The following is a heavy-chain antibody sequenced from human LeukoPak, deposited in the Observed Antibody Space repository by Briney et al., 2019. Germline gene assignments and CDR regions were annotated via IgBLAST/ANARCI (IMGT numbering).Heavy chain of an antibody. V-gene: IGHV3-23*01. CDR1: GFTFSSYA. CDR3: VASGYDYYYYYYMDV. J-gene: IGHJ6*03. Sequence: QPGGSLRLSCAASGFTFSSYAMSWVRQAPGKGLEWVSAISGSGGSTYYADSVKGRFTISRDNAKNSLYLQMNSLRAEDTALYYCVASGYDYYYYYYMDVWGKGTTVTISS. D-gene: IGHD5-12*01. CDR2: ISGSGGST.